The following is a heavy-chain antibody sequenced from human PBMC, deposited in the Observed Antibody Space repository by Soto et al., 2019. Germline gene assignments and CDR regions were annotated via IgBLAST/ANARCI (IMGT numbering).Heavy chain of an antibody. CDR1: GYRFSTYW. J-gene: IGHJ4*02. V-gene: IGHV5-51*01. D-gene: IGHD5-18*01. CDR2: IFPDDSET. Sequence: DSLKISCKGIGYRFSTYWIAWVRQMPGIGLEWMGTIFPDDSETRYSPTFQGQVTISADKSISTAYLQWRSLKASDSAIYYCARFKYSVSHYLDFWGQGTRVTVSS. CDR3: ARFKYSVSHYLDF.